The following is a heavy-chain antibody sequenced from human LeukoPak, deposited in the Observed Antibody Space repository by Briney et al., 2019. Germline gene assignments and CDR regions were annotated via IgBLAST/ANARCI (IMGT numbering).Heavy chain of an antibody. Sequence: PGGSLRLSCAASGFTFSSFAMSWVRQAPGKGLEWVSGISGSGGRTNYADSVKGRFTISRDNSKNTLYLQMNSLRAEDTAVYYCAKEAPPGYGNIIASDYWGQGTLVTVSS. J-gene: IGHJ4*02. D-gene: IGHD5-18*01. CDR2: ISGSGGRT. CDR1: GFTFSSFA. V-gene: IGHV3-23*01. CDR3: AKEAPPGYGNIIASDY.